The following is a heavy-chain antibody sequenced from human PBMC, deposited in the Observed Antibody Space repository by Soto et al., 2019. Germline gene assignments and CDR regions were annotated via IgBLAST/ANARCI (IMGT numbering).Heavy chain of an antibody. CDR1: GYTFTSYY. Sequence: ASVKVSCKASGYTFTSYYMHWVRQAPGQGLEWMGIINPSGVSTSYAQKFQGRVTMTRDTSTSTVYMELSSLRSEDTAVYYCARDMVWLTLSGAFDIWGQGTMVTVSS. V-gene: IGHV1-46*01. CDR2: INPSGVST. D-gene: IGHD2-8*01. J-gene: IGHJ3*02. CDR3: ARDMVWLTLSGAFDI.